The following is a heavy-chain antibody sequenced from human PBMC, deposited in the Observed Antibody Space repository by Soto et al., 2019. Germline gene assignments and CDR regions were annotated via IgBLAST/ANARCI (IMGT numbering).Heavy chain of an antibody. CDR2: INSDGSDT. D-gene: IGHD6-13*01. Sequence: EMQLVESGGGLVQPGGSLRLSCAASGFTFSSYWMNWVRQGPGKGLVWVSRINSDGSDTSYADSVKGRFTISRDNAKNTLYLQMNSLRAEDTAVYYCARLDSSSWAFDYLGQGTLVTVSS. J-gene: IGHJ4*02. CDR1: GFTFSSYW. V-gene: IGHV3-74*01. CDR3: ARLDSSSWAFDY.